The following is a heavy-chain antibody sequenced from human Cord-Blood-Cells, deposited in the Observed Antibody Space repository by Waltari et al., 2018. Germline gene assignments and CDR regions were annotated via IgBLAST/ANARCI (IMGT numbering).Heavy chain of an antibody. CDR3: ARGLLLWFGELSRMDAFDI. Sequence: QLQLQESGPGLVKPSETLSLTCTVSGGSISSSSYYWGWIRQPPGKGLEWIGSIDYSGSTYYNPSLKSRVTISVDTSKNQFSLKLSSVTAADTAVYYCARGLLLWFGELSRMDAFDIWGQGTMVTVSS. V-gene: IGHV4-39*01. CDR2: IDYSGST. D-gene: IGHD3-10*01. CDR1: GGSISSSSYY. J-gene: IGHJ3*02.